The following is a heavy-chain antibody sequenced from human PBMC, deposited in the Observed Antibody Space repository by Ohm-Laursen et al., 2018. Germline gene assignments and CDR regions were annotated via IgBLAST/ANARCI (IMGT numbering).Heavy chain of an antibody. CDR1: GFTFSNYE. CDR2: ISSSVTTI. CDR3: ARDSVGLLWVGEPPGY. V-gene: IGHV3-48*03. D-gene: IGHD3-10*01. J-gene: IGHJ4*02. Sequence: SLRLSCTASGFTFSNYEMNWVRQAPGRGLEWLSYISSSVTTIYYADSVKGRFTISRDNARNSLYLQMNSLRAEDTAVYYCARDSVGLLWVGEPPGYWGQGTLVTVSS.